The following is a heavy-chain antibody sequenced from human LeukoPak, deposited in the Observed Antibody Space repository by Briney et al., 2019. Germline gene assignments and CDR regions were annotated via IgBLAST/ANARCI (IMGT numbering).Heavy chain of an antibody. CDR1: GFTFSSYA. CDR3: AKGYADFWSGYYTGPKGGDAFDI. CDR2: ISGSGGST. Sequence: PGGSLRLSCAASGFTFSSYAMSWVRQAPGKGLEWVSAISGSGGSTYYADSVKGRFTISRDNSKNTLYLQMNSLRAEDTAVYYCAKGYADFWSGYYTGPKGGDAFDIWGQGTMVTVSS. J-gene: IGHJ3*02. V-gene: IGHV3-23*01. D-gene: IGHD3-3*01.